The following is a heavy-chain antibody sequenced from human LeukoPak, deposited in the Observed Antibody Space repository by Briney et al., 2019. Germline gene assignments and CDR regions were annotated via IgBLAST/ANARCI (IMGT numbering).Heavy chain of an antibody. V-gene: IGHV3-30-3*01. J-gene: IGHJ3*02. Sequence: GRSLRLSCAASVFTFSSYSMHWVRQAPGKGLEWVAVISYDGSNKYYADSVKGRFTISRDNSKNTLYLQMNSLRAKDTAVYYCARGGSWADLAYCSGDCYSSAFDIWGQGTMVTVSS. D-gene: IGHD2-21*02. CDR3: ARGGSWADLAYCSGDCYSSAFDI. CDR1: VFTFSSYS. CDR2: ISYDGSNK.